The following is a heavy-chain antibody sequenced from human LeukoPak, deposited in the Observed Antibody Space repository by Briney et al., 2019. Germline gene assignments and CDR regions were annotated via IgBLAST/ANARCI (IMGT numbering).Heavy chain of an antibody. J-gene: IGHJ4*02. V-gene: IGHV3-74*01. CDR3: ARGSGIITGIDE. Sequence: GGSLRLSCAASGFTFGSYAMSWVRQAPGKGLVWVSRIKDDGSHTNYADFVKGRFTISRDNAKNTLSLQMNSLRAEDTAVYYCARGSGIITGIDEWGQGTLVTVSS. D-gene: IGHD6-25*01. CDR2: IKDDGSHT. CDR1: GFTFGSYA.